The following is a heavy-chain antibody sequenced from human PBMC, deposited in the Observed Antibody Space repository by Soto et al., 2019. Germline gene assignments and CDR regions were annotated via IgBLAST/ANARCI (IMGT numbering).Heavy chain of an antibody. D-gene: IGHD3-10*01. J-gene: IGHJ4*02. V-gene: IGHV3-48*01. CDR1: GFTFSTYG. CDR2: FSNGSNTI. Sequence: GGTLRLSCAASGFTFSTYGMNWVRQAPGRWLGVFFYFSNGSNTIYYAASVKGRFTISGDNSKNSLYLQMSCLSAADTAVYYCARWAYYYRSGTYAFDHGGQGTLATVSS. CDR3: ARWAYYYRSGTYAFDH.